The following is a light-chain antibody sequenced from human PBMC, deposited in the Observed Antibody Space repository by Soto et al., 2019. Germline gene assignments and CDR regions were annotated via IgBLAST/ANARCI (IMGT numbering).Light chain of an antibody. CDR2: DVS. Sequence: QSALTQPRSVSGSPGQSVTISCTGTTSDVGGYNYVSWYQQHPGKAPKLMIYDVSKRPSGVPDRFSGSKSGNTASLTISGLRAEDEADYYCCSYAGSSSWVFGGGTKLTVL. J-gene: IGLJ3*02. CDR3: CSYAGSSSWV. CDR1: TSDVGGYNY. V-gene: IGLV2-11*01.